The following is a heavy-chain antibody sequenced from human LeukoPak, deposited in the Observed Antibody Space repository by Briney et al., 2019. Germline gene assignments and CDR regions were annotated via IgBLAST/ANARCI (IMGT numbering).Heavy chain of an antibody. Sequence: SETLSLTCTVSGGSISSSSYYWGWIRQPPGKGLEWIGSIYYSGSTYYNPSLKSRVTISVDTSKNQFSLKLSSVTAADTAVYYCARQPGDYGDYYYYMDVWGKGTTVTVSS. CDR3: ARQPGDYGDYYYYMDV. CDR1: GGSISSSSYY. D-gene: IGHD4-17*01. J-gene: IGHJ6*03. V-gene: IGHV4-39*01. CDR2: IYYSGST.